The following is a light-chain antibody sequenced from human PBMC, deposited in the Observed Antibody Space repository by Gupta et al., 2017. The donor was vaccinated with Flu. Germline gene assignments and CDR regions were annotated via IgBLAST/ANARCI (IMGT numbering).Light chain of an antibody. CDR1: ALLKKY. CDR2: EDR. CDR3: YSTDTSGNHRV. V-gene: IGLV3-10*01. Sequence: GQTARITCPGDALLKKYAYGYQQKSGQAPVLIIYEDRKRPSGIPERFSGSSSGTMATLTISGAQVEDEADYYCYSTDTSGNHRVFGGGTNLTVL. J-gene: IGLJ3*02.